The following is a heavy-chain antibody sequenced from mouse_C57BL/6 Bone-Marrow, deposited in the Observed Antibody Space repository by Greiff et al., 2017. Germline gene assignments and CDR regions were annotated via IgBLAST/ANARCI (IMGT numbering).Heavy chain of an antibody. J-gene: IGHJ4*01. D-gene: IGHD2-13*01. CDR3: ARSGDYRSYYGMDY. CDR1: GYSFTDYY. CDR2: IIPESGDT. V-gene: IGHV1-75*01. Sequence: VKLLESGPELVKPGASVKISCKASGYSFTDYYINWVKQSHGKGLEWIGRIIPESGDTYYNEKFKGKATLTVDKSSRSAHMLLRSLTSEDFAVYYCARSGDYRSYYGMDYWGQGTSVTVSS.